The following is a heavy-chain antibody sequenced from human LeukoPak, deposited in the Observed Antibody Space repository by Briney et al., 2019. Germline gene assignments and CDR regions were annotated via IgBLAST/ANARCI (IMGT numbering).Heavy chain of an antibody. CDR3: ARQHFFYYDSRGFPFDY. CDR1: AGSISSGGYY. V-gene: IGHV4-31*03. CDR2: IYYSGST. Sequence: PSETLSLTCTVSAGSISSGGYYWSWIRQHPGKGLEWIGYIYYSGSTYYNPSLKSRVTISVDTSKNQFSLKLSSVTAADTAVYYCARQHFFYYDSRGFPFDYGAQEPLVTVSS. D-gene: IGHD3-22*01. J-gene: IGHJ4*02.